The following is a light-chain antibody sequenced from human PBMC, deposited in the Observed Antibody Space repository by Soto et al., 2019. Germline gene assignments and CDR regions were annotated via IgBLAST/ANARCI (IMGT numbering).Light chain of an antibody. CDR2: TGS. CDR1: QAIDSW. V-gene: IGKV1-12*01. Sequence: DIQMTQSPSSVSASVGDRVTITCRASQAIDSWLAWYQQKPGEAPKLLIFTGSLLHSGVPPRFSGSGSGTDFTLTISSLQPEDFATYYCQQYESLPPRFGPGTTVEIK. CDR3: QQYESLPPR. J-gene: IGKJ3*01.